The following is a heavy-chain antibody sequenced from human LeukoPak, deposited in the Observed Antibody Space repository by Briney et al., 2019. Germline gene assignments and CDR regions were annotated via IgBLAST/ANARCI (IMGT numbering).Heavy chain of an antibody. Sequence: GSLRPSCVASGFTFRNSWVVWVRQGPGEGLEWVGRIKSKTDGGAIDYAAPVKGRFSISRDDSKDTMFLQMNNLKSDDTAVYYCATHIPWDIWGPGTMVTVSS. CDR1: GFTFRNSW. D-gene: IGHD2-21*01. CDR2: IKSKTDGGAI. V-gene: IGHV3-15*01. J-gene: IGHJ3*02. CDR3: ATHIPWDI.